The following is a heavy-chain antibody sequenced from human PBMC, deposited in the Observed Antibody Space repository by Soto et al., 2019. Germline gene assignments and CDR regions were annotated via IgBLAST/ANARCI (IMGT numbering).Heavy chain of an antibody. CDR2: IFPSGGT. Sequence: SETLSLTCTVSGGSLSNYYWSWIRQPAGKGLEWIGRIFPSGGTNYNPSLKSRVTMSVDTSKNQFSLAFSFVTAADTAVYYCARGSLAIDYWGQGTQVTVSS. J-gene: IGHJ4*02. V-gene: IGHV4-4*07. CDR1: GGSLSNYY. CDR3: ARGSLAIDY. D-gene: IGHD3-16*02.